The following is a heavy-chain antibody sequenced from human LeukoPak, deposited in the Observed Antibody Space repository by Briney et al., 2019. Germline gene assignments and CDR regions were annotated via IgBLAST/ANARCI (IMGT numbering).Heavy chain of an antibody. Sequence: GGSLRLSCAASGINFRSSGMHWVRQAPGKGLEWVTFIQNDGSDKSYAASVKGGFTISRDNSKNTVYLHMNSLRADDTALYYCAREGGRAAAGTFDSWGQGTLVTVSS. CDR3: AREGGRAAAGTFDS. J-gene: IGHJ4*02. CDR2: IQNDGSDK. V-gene: IGHV3-30*02. D-gene: IGHD6-13*01. CDR1: GINFRSSG.